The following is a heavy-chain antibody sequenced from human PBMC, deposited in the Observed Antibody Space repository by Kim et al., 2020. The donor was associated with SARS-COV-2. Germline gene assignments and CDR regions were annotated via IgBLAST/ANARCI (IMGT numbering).Heavy chain of an antibody. Sequence: NYNPSRKSRVTISIDTAKNQFSLKLSSVTAADTAVYYCARTESSGWSLDHWGQGSLVTVSS. V-gene: IGHV4-59*01. D-gene: IGHD6-19*01. CDR3: ARTESSGWSLDH. J-gene: IGHJ5*02.